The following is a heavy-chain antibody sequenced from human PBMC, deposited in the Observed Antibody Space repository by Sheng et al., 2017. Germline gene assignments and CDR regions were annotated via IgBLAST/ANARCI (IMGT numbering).Heavy chain of an antibody. Sequence: QVQLQQWGAGLLKPSETLSLTCAVYGGSFSGYYWSWIRQPPGKGLEWIGEINHSGSTNYNPSLKSRVTISVDTSKNQFSLKLSSVTAADTAVYYCARGPAKVRGGYIPFDYWGQGTLVTVSS. J-gene: IGHJ4*02. CDR1: GGSFSGYY. CDR2: INHSGST. CDR3: ARGPAKVRGGYIPFDY. V-gene: IGHV4-34*01. D-gene: IGHD5-12*01.